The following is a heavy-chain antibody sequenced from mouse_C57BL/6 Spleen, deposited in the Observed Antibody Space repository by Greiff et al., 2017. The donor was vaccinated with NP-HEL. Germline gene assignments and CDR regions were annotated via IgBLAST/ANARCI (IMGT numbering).Heavy chain of an antibody. V-gene: IGHV5-15*04. CDR2: ISNLAYSI. CDR1: GFTFSDYG. D-gene: IGHD2-4*01. Sequence: EVKLVKSGGGLVQPGGSLKLSCAASGFTFSDYGMAWVRQAPRKGPEWVAFISNLAYSIYYADTVTGRFTISREKAKNTLYLEMSSLRSEDTAMYYCARHPDYDGSYYYAMDYWGQGTSVTVSS. CDR3: ARHPDYDGSYYYAMDY. J-gene: IGHJ4*01.